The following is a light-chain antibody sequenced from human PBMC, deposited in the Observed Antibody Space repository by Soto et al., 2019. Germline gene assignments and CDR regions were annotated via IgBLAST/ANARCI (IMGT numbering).Light chain of an antibody. V-gene: IGLV1-47*02. Sequence: QSVLTQPPSASGTPGQRVTISCSGSSSNIGSNYVYWYQQLPGTAPKLLIYSNNQRPSGVPDRFSGSKSGTLASLAISGLRSEDEADYYCAAWDDSLSGPVFGTGTKLTVL. CDR3: AAWDDSLSGPV. CDR2: SNN. CDR1: SSNIGSNY. J-gene: IGLJ1*01.